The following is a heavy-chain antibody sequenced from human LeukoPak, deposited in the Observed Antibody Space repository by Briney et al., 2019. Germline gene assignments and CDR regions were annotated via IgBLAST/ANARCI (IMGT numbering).Heavy chain of an antibody. Sequence: SGGSLRLSCAASGFTFSSYSMNWVRQAPGKGLEWVSSISSSSSYIYYADSVKGRFTISRDNAKNSLYLQMNSLRAEDTAVYYCAKSRDIVVVPAAITAWGQGTLVTVSS. CDR3: AKSRDIVVVPAAITA. J-gene: IGHJ5*02. D-gene: IGHD2-2*02. CDR1: GFTFSSYS. V-gene: IGHV3-21*01. CDR2: ISSSSSYI.